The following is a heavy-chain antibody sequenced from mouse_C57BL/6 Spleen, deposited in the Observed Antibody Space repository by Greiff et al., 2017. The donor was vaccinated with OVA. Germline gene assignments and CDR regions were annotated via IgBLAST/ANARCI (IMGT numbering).Heavy chain of an antibody. V-gene: IGHV5-4*01. J-gene: IGHJ2*01. CDR1: GFTFSSYA. CDR2: ISDGGSYT. CDR3: ARDLGGASDYFDY. D-gene: IGHD1-1*02. Sequence: EVKLVESGGGLVKPGGSLKLSCAASGFTFSSYAMSWVRQTPEKRLEWVATISDGGSYTYYPDNVKGRFTISRDNAKNNLYLQMSHLKSEDTAMYYCARDLGGASDYFDYWGQGTTLTVSS.